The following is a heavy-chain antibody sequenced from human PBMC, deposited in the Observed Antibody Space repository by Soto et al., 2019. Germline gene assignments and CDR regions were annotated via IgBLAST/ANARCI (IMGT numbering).Heavy chain of an antibody. CDR3: ARSKSLVVVAATLRNWFDP. D-gene: IGHD2-15*01. CDR1: GGSFSGYY. V-gene: IGHV4-34*01. CDR2: INHSGST. Sequence: PSECLSLTCAVYGGSFSGYYWSWIRQPPGKGLEWIGEINHSGSTNYNPSLKSRVTISVDTSKNQFSLKLSSVTAADTAVYYCARSKSLVVVAATLRNWFDPWGQGTLVTVPQ. J-gene: IGHJ5*02.